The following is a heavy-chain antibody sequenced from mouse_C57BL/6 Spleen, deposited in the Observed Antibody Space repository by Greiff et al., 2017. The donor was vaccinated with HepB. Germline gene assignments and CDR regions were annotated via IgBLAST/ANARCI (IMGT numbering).Heavy chain of an antibody. Sequence: VQLQQSGAELVKPGASVKLSCKASGYTFTEYTIHWVKQRPGQGLGWIGWFYPGSGSIKYNEKFKDKATLTADKSSSTVYMELNRMTSEDSAVYFCARDKDEDGSNDYAMDYWGQGTSVTVSS. CDR1: GYTFTEYT. D-gene: IGHD1-1*02. CDR3: ARDKDEDGSNDYAMDY. CDR2: FYPGSGSI. V-gene: IGHV1-62-2*01. J-gene: IGHJ4*01.